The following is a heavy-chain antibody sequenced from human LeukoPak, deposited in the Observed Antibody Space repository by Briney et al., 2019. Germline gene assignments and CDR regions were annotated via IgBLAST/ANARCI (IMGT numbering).Heavy chain of an antibody. CDR3: ARDLRLIRLRAPDAFDI. Sequence: SETLSLTCTVSGGSISSYYWSWIRQPPGKGLEWIGYIYYSGSTNFNPSLKSRVAIAVDTSKNQFSLSMRSVTAADTAVYYCARDLRLIRLRAPDAFDIWGQGTMVTVSS. V-gene: IGHV4-59*01. CDR1: GGSISSYY. J-gene: IGHJ3*02. D-gene: IGHD3-16*01. CDR2: IYYSGST.